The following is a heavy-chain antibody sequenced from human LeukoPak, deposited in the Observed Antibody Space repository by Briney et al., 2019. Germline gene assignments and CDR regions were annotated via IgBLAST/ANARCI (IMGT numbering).Heavy chain of an antibody. J-gene: IGHJ4*02. CDR3: AREPLGCGGDCHFDY. CDR1: GVSFSSFA. D-gene: IGHD2-21*02. V-gene: IGHV1-69*05. CDR2: IIAVYDAV. Sequence: ASMTVSCKTSGVSFSSFAFSWMRQAPGQGLEWVGRIIAVYDAVDYAQKFQGRVSITTDESTSTVSLELTGLTYDDTAVYYCAREPLGCGGDCHFDYWGQGTLVTVFS.